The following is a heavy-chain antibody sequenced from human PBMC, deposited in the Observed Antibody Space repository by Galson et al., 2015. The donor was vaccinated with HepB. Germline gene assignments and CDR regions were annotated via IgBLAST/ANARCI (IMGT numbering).Heavy chain of an antibody. CDR2: INSDGSTT. CDR3: ARRGGDYALDV. CDR1: GFTFSSYW. J-gene: IGHJ6*02. Sequence: SLRLSCAASGFTFSSYWMHWVRQAPGKGLVWVSRINSDGSTTSYADSVKGRFTISRDNAKNTLYLQMNSLRAEDTAVYYCARRGGDYALDVWGQGTTVTVSS. D-gene: IGHD4-17*01. V-gene: IGHV3-74*01.